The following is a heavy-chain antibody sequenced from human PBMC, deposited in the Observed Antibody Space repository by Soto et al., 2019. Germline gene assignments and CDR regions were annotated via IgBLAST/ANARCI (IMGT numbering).Heavy chain of an antibody. V-gene: IGHV3-30*18. CDR1: GFTFSTYG. D-gene: IGHD5-18*01. Sequence: GGSLRLSCAASGFTFSTYGLHWVRQAPGKGLEWVAVISFDGSNRYYADSVKGRFTISRDNSKNTLDLQMNNLRVEDTAIYYCAKEGLLNTPMISNWLDPWGQGTLVTVSS. CDR2: ISFDGSNR. J-gene: IGHJ5*02. CDR3: AKEGLLNTPMISNWLDP.